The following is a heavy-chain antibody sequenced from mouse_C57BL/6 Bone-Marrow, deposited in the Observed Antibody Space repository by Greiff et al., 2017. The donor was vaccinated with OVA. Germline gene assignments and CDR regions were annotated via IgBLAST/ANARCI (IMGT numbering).Heavy chain of an antibody. D-gene: IGHD1-1*01. CDR2: INPNNGGT. V-gene: IGHV1-22*01. J-gene: IGHJ2*01. Sequence: VQLQQSGPELVKPGASVKMSCKASGYTFTDYNMHWVKQSHGKSLEWIGYINPNNGGTSYNQKFKGKATLTVNKSSSTAYMELRSLTSEDSAVYYCARDYGSSLTGRDYWGQGTTLTVSS. CDR3: ARDYGSSLTGRDY. CDR1: GYTFTDYN.